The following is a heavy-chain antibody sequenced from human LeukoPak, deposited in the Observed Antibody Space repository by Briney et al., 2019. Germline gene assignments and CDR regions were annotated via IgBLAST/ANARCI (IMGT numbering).Heavy chain of an antibody. CDR2: IDHSGNT. J-gene: IGHJ4*02. D-gene: IGHD6-13*01. CDR1: GGSFSGFH. Sequence: SETLSLTCAVYGGSFSGFHMTWIRQLPGEELEWLGEIDHSGNTYYKPSLRSRLTMSFDTSKNQFSLNLGSVTAADTAMYYCARCLRQYVPAAGSWGQGTLVTVSS. CDR3: ARCLRQYVPAAGS. V-gene: IGHV4-34*01.